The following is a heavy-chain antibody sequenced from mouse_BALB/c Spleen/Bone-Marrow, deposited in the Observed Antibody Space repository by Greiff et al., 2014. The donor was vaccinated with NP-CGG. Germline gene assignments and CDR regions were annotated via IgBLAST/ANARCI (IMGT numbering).Heavy chain of an antibody. V-gene: IGHV14-3*02. CDR1: GFNIKDTY. J-gene: IGHJ3*01. CDR2: IDPANGNT. D-gene: IGHD1-1*01. CDR3: AAYYYGSSQFAY. Sequence: DVQLQESGAELVKPGASVKLSCTASGFNIKDTYMHWVKQRPEQGLEWIGRIDPANGNTKYDPKFQGKATITADTSSNTAYLQLSSLTSEDTAVYYCAAYYYGSSQFAYWGQETLVTVSA.